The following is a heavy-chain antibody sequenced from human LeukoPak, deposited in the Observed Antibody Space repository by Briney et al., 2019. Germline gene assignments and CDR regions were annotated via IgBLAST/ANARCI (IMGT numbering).Heavy chain of an antibody. CDR1: GFTFSSHG. CDR3: AKDDAWGRYKD. D-gene: IGHD3-16*01. V-gene: IGHV3-23*01. Sequence: PGGTLRLSCAASGFTFSSHGMNWVRQAPGKGLEWVSGISPSGGITYYTDSVKGRFTISRDNSKNTVSLQMNSLRGEDTAVYYCAKDDAWGRYKDWGQGTLVTVPS. CDR2: ISPSGGIT. J-gene: IGHJ1*01.